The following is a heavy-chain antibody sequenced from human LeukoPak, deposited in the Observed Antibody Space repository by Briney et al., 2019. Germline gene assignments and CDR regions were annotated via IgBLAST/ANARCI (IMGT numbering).Heavy chain of an antibody. D-gene: IGHD6-13*01. J-gene: IGHJ4*02. V-gene: IGHV3-23*01. CDR1: GFTFSSYA. CDR3: AKPAAAGTRAPIDY. CDR2: ISGSGGST. Sequence: PGGSLRLSCAASGFTFSSYAMSWVRQAPGKGLEWVSAISGSGGSTYYADSVKGRFTISRDNSKNTLYLQMNSPRAGDTAVYYCAKPAAAGTRAPIDYWGQGTLVTVSS.